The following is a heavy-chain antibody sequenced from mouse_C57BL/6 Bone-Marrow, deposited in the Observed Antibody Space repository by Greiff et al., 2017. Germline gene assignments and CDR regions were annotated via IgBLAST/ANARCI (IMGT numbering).Heavy chain of an antibody. CDR3: SRGGDGYYVVPFAY. CDR2: FHPYNDDT. Sequence: QVQLQQSGAELVKPGASVKMSCKASGYTFTTYPIEWMKQNHGKSLEWIGNFHPYNDDTKYNEKFKGKATLTVEKSSSTVYLVLSRLTSDDSAVYYCSRGGDGYYVVPFAYWGQGTLVTVSA. D-gene: IGHD2-3*01. J-gene: IGHJ3*01. V-gene: IGHV1-47*01. CDR1: GYTFTTYP.